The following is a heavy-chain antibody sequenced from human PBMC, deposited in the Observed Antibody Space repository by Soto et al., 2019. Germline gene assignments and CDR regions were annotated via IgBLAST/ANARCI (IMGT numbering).Heavy chain of an antibody. Sequence: QLQLQESGPGLVKPSETLSLTCTVSGGSISSSSYYWGWIRQPPGKGLEWIGSIYYSGSTYYNPSLKSRVTIAVDTSKNQVSLKLSSVTAADTAVYYCARRRAFQSRSIQLWLRNAFDIWGQGTMVTVSS. CDR2: IYYSGST. J-gene: IGHJ3*02. D-gene: IGHD5-18*01. V-gene: IGHV4-39*01. CDR3: ARRRAFQSRSIQLWLRNAFDI. CDR1: GGSISSSSYY.